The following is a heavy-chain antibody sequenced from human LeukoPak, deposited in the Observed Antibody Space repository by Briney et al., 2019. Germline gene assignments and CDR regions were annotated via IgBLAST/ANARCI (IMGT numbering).Heavy chain of an antibody. CDR2: ISYDGSNK. CDR1: GFTFSSYE. J-gene: IGHJ4*02. Sequence: PGGSLRLSCAASGFTFSSYEMNWVRQAPGKGLEWVAVISYDGSNKYYADSVKGRFTISRDNSKNTLYLQMNSLRAEDTAVYYCARDFFRWDFWSGYYFDYWGQGTLVTVSS. CDR3: ARDFFRWDFWSGYYFDY. V-gene: IGHV3-30*04. D-gene: IGHD3-3*01.